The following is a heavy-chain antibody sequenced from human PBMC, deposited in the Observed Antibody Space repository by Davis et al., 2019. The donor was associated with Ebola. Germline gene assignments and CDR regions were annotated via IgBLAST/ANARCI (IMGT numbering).Heavy chain of an antibody. J-gene: IGHJ4*02. D-gene: IGHD6-6*01. Sequence: GGSLRLSCAASGFTFSSSAMSWVRQAPGKGLEWVSGIAASGDSPYYADSVKGRFTISRDNSKNTLYLQMNSLRAEDTAVYYCAREHLRIAADYWGQGTLVTVSS. CDR1: GFTFSSSA. V-gene: IGHV3-23*01. CDR3: AREHLRIAADY. CDR2: IAASGDSP.